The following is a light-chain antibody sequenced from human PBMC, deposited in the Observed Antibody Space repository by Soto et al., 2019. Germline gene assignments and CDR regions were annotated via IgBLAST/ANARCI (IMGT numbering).Light chain of an antibody. Sequence: QSALTQPASVSGSPGQSITISCTGTSSDVGSYNLVSWYQQRPGKAPKLMIYEGSKRPSGVSNRFSGSKSGNTASLTISGLQAEDEADYYCCSYAGSSTHYVFGTGTQLTVL. V-gene: IGLV2-23*01. J-gene: IGLJ1*01. CDR1: SSDVGSYNL. CDR2: EGS. CDR3: CSYAGSSTHYV.